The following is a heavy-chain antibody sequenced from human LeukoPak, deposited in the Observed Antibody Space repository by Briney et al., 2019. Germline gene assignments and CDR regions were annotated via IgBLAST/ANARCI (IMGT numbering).Heavy chain of an antibody. CDR1: GGSISSSSYY. CDR2: IYYSGST. CDR3: AVEYCSSTSCYYFDY. J-gene: IGHJ4*02. V-gene: IGHV4-39*01. Sequence: SETLSLTCTVSGGSISSSSYYWGWIRQPPGKGLEWIGSIYYSGSTYYNPSLKGRVTISVDTSKNQFSLKLSSVTAADTAVYYCAVEYCSSTSCYYFDYWGQGTLVTVSS. D-gene: IGHD2-2*01.